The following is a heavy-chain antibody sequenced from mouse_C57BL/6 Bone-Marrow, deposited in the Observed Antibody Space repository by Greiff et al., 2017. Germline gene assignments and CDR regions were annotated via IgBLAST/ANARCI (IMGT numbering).Heavy chain of an antibody. V-gene: IGHV1-81*01. CDR3: ASHPYYYGSREYFDV. J-gene: IGHJ1*03. D-gene: IGHD1-1*01. Sequence: QVQLQQSGAELARPGASVKLSCKASGYTFTSYGISWVKQRTGQGLEWIGEIYPRSGNTYYNEKFKCKATLTADKSSSTAYMELRSLTSEDSAVYFCASHPYYYGSREYFDVWGTGTTVTVSS. CDR2: IYPRSGNT. CDR1: GYTFTSYG.